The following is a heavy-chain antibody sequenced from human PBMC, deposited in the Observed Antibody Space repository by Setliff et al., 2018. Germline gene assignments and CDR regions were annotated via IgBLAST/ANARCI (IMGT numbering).Heavy chain of an antibody. CDR2: FYYNTGAT. D-gene: IGHD6-19*01. Sequence: PSETLSLTCTVSGGSIVSKSFYWGWMRQPPGKGLEWIGSFYYNTGATYYNPSPEGRGTISVDTSKNQFSLKLSSVTAADTAVYYCARGRAGHSGHWGQGTLVTVSS. V-gene: IGHV4-39*01. CDR1: GGSIVSKSFY. J-gene: IGHJ4*02. CDR3: ARGRAGHSGH.